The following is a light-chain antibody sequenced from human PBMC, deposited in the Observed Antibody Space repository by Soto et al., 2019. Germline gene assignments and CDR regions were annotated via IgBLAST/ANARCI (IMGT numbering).Light chain of an antibody. CDR1: SSEVGSYNV. CDR2: EVS. J-gene: IGLJ1*01. V-gene: IGLV2-23*02. Sequence: QSALTQPDSVSGSPGQSITISCTGTSSEVGSYNVVSWYQQHPGQDPKLLIYEVSKRPSGVSDRFSGSKSGNTASLTISGLQAEDEAYSHCCTYAGSSSAYVLGTGTKLTVL. CDR3: CTYAGSSSAYV.